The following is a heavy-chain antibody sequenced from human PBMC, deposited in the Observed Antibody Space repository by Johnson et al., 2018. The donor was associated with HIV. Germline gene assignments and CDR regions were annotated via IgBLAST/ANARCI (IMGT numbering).Heavy chain of an antibody. CDR3: AKDITVVMHGAGAFDI. Sequence: VQLVESGGGLVQPGRSLRLSCAASGFTFDDYAMHWVRQAPGKGLEWVSGISWNSGSIGYADSVKGRFTNSRDNAKNSLYLQMNSLRAEDTALYYCAKDITVVMHGAGAFDIWGQGTMVTVSS. D-gene: IGHD4-23*01. CDR1: GFTFDDYA. CDR2: ISWNSGSI. V-gene: IGHV3-9*01. J-gene: IGHJ3*02.